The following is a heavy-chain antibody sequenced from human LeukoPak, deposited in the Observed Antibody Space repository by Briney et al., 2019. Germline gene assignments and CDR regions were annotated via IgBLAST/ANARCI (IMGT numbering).Heavy chain of an antibody. CDR2: IKSKTDGGTT. D-gene: IGHD2-15*01. V-gene: IGHV3-15*01. CDR1: GFTFSSYV. Sequence: GGSLRLSCAASGFTFSSYVMSWVRQAPGKGLEWVGRIKSKTDGGTTDYAAPVKGRFTISRDDSKNTLYLQMNSLKTEDTAVYYCTAWGVVVVAATRFDYWGQGTLVTVSS. J-gene: IGHJ4*02. CDR3: TAWGVVVVAATRFDY.